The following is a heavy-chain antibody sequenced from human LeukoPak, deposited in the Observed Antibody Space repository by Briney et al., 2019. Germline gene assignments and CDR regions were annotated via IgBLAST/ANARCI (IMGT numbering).Heavy chain of an antibody. Sequence: PGGSLRLSCAASGFTFTIYNMHWVRQAPGKGLEWVSSISSSGTHIYYADSVKGRFAISRDNVKNSLYLQMNSLKTEDTAVYYCTIEPGGYYYYYYYMDVWGKGTTVTVSS. V-gene: IGHV3-21*04. J-gene: IGHJ6*03. CDR2: ISSSGTHI. CDR1: GFTFTIYN. D-gene: IGHD1-14*01. CDR3: TIEPGGYYYYYYYMDV.